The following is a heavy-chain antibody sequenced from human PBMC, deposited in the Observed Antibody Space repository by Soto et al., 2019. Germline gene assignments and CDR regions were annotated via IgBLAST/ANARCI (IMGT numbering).Heavy chain of an antibody. J-gene: IGHJ6*02. V-gene: IGHV3-23*01. D-gene: IGHD2-2*01. Sequence: EVQLLESGGGLVQPGGSLRLSCAASGFTFSSYAMSWVRQAPGKGLEWVSAISCGGGSTYYADSVKGRFTFSRNNSTNALYLQMNGLRAEDTAVYYCAKGGVVVVPAASRRYVWGQGTTVTVSS. CDR2: ISCGGGST. CDR3: AKGGVVVVPAASRRYV. CDR1: GFTFSSYA.